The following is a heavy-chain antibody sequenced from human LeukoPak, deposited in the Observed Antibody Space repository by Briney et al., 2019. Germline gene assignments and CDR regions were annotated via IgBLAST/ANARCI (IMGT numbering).Heavy chain of an antibody. D-gene: IGHD3-22*01. CDR1: GGSINSYY. V-gene: IGHV4-59*12. CDR2: IYYSGST. Sequence: SETLSLTCTVSGGSINSYYWSWIRQPPGKGLEWIGYIYYSGSTNYNPSLKSRVTISVDTSKNQFSLKLSSVTAADTAVYYCARDSSGLNWFDPWGQGTLVTVSS. J-gene: IGHJ5*02. CDR3: ARDSSGLNWFDP.